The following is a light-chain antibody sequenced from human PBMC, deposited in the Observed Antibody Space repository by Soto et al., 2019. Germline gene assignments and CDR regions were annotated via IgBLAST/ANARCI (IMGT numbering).Light chain of an antibody. J-gene: IGLJ1*01. V-gene: IGLV2-14*01. CDR1: SSDVGGYNY. CDR3: CSYTSSSALPV. CDR2: EVS. Sequence: QSVLTQPASVSGSPGQSITISCTGTSSDVGGYNYVSWYQQHPGKAPKLMIYEVSNRPSGVSNRFSGSKSGNTASLTISGLLTEDEADYYCCSYTSSSALPVLGTGTKLTVL.